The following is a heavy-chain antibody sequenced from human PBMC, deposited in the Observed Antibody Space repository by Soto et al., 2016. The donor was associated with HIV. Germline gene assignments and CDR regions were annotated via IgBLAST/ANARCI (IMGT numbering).Heavy chain of an antibody. D-gene: IGHD3-22*01. CDR2: FDPEDGET. Sequence: QVQLVQSGAEVKKPGASVKVSCKVSGYTLTEVSMHWERQAPGKGLEWMGGFDPEDGETIYAQKFQARVTMTEDTSTDTAYMELYSLTSDDTAVYYCTTVGTHFYETSGFWGQGTLVTVSS. J-gene: IGHJ1*01. V-gene: IGHV1-24*01. CDR1: GYTLTEVS. CDR3: TTVGTHFYETSGF.